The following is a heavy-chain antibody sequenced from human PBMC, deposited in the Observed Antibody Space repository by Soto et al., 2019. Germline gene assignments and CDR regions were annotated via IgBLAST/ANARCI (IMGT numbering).Heavy chain of an antibody. CDR1: GFTFSSYA. D-gene: IGHD3-10*01. CDR2: ISGSGGST. Sequence: EVQLLESGGGLVQPGGSLRLSCAASGFTFSSYAMSWVRQAPGKGLEWVSAISGSGGSTYYADSVKGRFTIPRDNSKNTLYLQMNSLRAEDTAVYYCAKDRGSGSYWDYWGQGTLVTVSS. CDR3: AKDRGSGSYWDY. J-gene: IGHJ4*02. V-gene: IGHV3-23*01.